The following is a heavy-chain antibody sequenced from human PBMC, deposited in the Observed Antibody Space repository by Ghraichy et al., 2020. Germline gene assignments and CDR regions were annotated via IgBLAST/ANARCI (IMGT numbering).Heavy chain of an antibody. CDR2: ISSSSSYI. J-gene: IGHJ4*02. Sequence: GALRLSCAASGFTFSSYSMNWVRQAPGKGLEWVSSISSSSSYIYYADSVKGRFTISRDNAKNSLYLQMNSLRAEDTAVYYCAKQLPIAAHFDYWGQGTLVTVSS. V-gene: IGHV3-21*01. CDR1: GFTFSSYS. CDR3: AKQLPIAAHFDY. D-gene: IGHD6-13*01.